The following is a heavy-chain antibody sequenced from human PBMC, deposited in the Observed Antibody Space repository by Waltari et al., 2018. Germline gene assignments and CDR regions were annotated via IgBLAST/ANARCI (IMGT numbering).Heavy chain of an antibody. D-gene: IGHD6-19*01. CDR2: INHSGST. V-gene: IGHV4-34*01. CDR3: AREGYSSGWYYFDY. Sequence: QVQLQQWGAGLLKPSDTLSLSCAVYGGSFSCYYWSWIGRPPGKGLEWTGEINHSGSTNYNPSLKSRVTISVDTSKNQFSLKLSSVTAADTAVYYCAREGYSSGWYYFDYWGQGTLVTVSS. J-gene: IGHJ4*02. CDR1: GGSFSCYY.